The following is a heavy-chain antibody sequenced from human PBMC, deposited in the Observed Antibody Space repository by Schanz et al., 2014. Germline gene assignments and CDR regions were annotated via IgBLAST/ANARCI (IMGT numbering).Heavy chain of an antibody. CDR1: GFSFTTYA. D-gene: IGHD2-8*02. Sequence: EVQLLESGGGLVQPGGSLRLSCASSGFSFTTYAMSWVRQAPGKGLEWVSSISSGGGSTYYADSMTSQFTISRDNSKNTLYLQMKRLSAEDTAVYSCATALESCPGGRSARGYFDYWGQGTLVTVSS. CDR3: ATALESCPGGRSARGYFDY. CDR2: ISSGGGST. J-gene: IGHJ4*02. V-gene: IGHV3-23*01.